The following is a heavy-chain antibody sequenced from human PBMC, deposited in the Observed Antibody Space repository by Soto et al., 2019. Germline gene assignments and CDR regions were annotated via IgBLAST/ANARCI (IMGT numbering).Heavy chain of an antibody. CDR1: GFTFSDYH. D-gene: IGHD6-13*01. CDR3: ARDRGGPYSSSSYDY. J-gene: IGHJ4*02. Sequence: QVQLAESGGGLVKPRGSLRLSCAASGFTFSDYHMNWIRQAPGKGLEWVSYISSWGSTTYYADSVKGRFTISRDNAKNSLFLQMNSLRAEDTAVYYCARDRGGPYSSSSYDYWGQGTLVTVSS. CDR2: ISSWGSTT. V-gene: IGHV3-11*04.